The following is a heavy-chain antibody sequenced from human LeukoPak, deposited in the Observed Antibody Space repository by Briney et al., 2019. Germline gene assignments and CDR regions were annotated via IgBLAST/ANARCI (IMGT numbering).Heavy chain of an antibody. Sequence: PGGSLRLSCSASGFTFSSYAMHWVRQAPGKGLEYVSAISSNGGSTYYADSVKGRFTTSRDNSKNTLYLQMSSLRAEDTAVYYCVKDPRIVVVPAAIGWFDPWGQGTLVTVSS. D-gene: IGHD2-2*01. V-gene: IGHV3-64D*06. CDR1: GFTFSSYA. J-gene: IGHJ5*02. CDR2: ISSNGGST. CDR3: VKDPRIVVVPAAIGWFDP.